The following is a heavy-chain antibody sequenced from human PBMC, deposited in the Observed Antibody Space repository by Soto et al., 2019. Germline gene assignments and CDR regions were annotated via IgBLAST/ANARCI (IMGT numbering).Heavy chain of an antibody. D-gene: IGHD2-2*01. CDR1: GYTFPSYG. V-gene: IGHV1-18*01. Sequence: QVQLVQSGAEVKKPAASVKVSCKASGYTFPSYGISWLRQAPGQGLEWMGWISTYNGNTNYSQKLQGRVTMTTDTSTSTAYMELRSLRSDDTAVYYCARDCGTSCYQRGWGYWGQGTLVTVSS. CDR2: ISTYNGNT. J-gene: IGHJ4*02. CDR3: ARDCGTSCYQRGWGY.